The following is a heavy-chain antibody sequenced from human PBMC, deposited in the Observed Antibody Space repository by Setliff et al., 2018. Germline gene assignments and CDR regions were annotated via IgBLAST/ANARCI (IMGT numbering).Heavy chain of an antibody. V-gene: IGHV3-21*01. CDR1: GLTLTPYT. CDR3: ARPGRSNYWDSFDY. Sequence: LSCAASGLTLTPYTMTWVRQAPGKGPEWVSSISDTSAFIYYADSVKGRFTISRDNAKKSLDLQMNSLRVDDTAVYYCARPGRSNYWDSFDYWGQGILVTVSS. D-gene: IGHD3-10*01. CDR2: ISDTSAFI. J-gene: IGHJ4*02.